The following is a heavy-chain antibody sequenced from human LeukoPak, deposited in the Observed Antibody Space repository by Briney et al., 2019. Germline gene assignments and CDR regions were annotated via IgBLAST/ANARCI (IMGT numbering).Heavy chain of an antibody. J-gene: IGHJ4*02. CDR2: IYPRDGST. CDR1: GYTLTELS. V-gene: IGHV1-46*01. Sequence: GASVKVSCKVSGYTLTELSMHWVRQAPRKGLEWMGMIYPRDGSTSYAQKFQGRVTVTRDTSTSTVHMELSGLRSEDTAVYYCARDQEGFDYWGQGTLVTVSS. CDR3: ARDQEGFDY.